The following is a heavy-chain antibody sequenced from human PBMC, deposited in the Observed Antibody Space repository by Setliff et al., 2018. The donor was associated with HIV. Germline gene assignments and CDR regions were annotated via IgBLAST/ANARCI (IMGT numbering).Heavy chain of an antibody. CDR1: GFTFRSYW. CDR3: ARENIQGDWEWELRR. D-gene: IGHD1-26*01. J-gene: IGHJ4*02. CDR2: INSDGSST. V-gene: IGHV3-74*01. Sequence: GESPKISCAASGFTFRSYWMHWVRQAPGKGLVWVSRINSDGSSTSYADSVKGRFTISRDNAKNTLYLQMNSLRVEDTAVYYCARENIQGDWEWELRRWGQGTLVTVSS.